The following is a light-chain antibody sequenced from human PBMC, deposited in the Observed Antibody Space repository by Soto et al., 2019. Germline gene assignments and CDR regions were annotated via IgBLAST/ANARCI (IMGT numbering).Light chain of an antibody. J-gene: IGKJ5*01. CDR1: QSVSSS. Sequence: EIVVTQSPATLSVSPGERVTLSCRASQSVSSSLAWYQQRPGQAPRLLIYDTSTRAPGIAARFSGSGSETDFTLTISRLEPEDFALYYCQQYGSSAPITFGQGTRLEIK. CDR3: QQYGSSAPIT. CDR2: DTS. V-gene: IGKV3-20*01.